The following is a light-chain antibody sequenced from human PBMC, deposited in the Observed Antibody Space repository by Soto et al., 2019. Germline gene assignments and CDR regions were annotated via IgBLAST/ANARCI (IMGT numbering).Light chain of an antibody. V-gene: IGLV2-14*01. CDR3: SAYTSSSTPYV. CDR2: EVS. Sequence: QSALTQPASVSGSPGQSITISCTGTSSDVGGYNYVSWYQQHPGKAPKLMIYEVSNRPSGVSNSFSGSKSGNTASLTISGLQAEDEADYYCSAYTSSSTPYVFGTGTKLTVL. CDR1: SSDVGGYNY. J-gene: IGLJ1*01.